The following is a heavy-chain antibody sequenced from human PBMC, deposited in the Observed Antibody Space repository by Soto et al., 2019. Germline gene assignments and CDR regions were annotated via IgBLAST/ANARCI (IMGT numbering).Heavy chain of an antibody. D-gene: IGHD3-10*01. CDR2: INYKSHI. J-gene: IGHJ6*03. Sequence: EVQLVESGGGLVKPGGSLRLSCAASGFTFSSYNMNWVRQAPGKGLEWVSSINYKSHIDYADSVKGRFTISRDNAKNSLYLQMNSLRAEDTAVYFCARDLIYAGYYYYMDVWGIGTTVTVSS. CDR1: GFTFSSYN. CDR3: ARDLIYAGYYYYMDV. V-gene: IGHV3-21*01.